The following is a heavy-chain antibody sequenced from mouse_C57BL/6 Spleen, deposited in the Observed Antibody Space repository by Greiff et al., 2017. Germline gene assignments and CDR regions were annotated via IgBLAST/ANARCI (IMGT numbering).Heavy chain of an antibody. D-gene: IGHD3-3*01. CDR1: GYTFTDYE. V-gene: IGHV1-15*01. Sequence: QVQLLQSGAELVRPGASVTLSCKASGYTFTDYEMHWVKQTPVHGLEWIGAIDPETGGTAYNQKFKGKAILTADKSSSKAYMELRSLASEDSAVYYCPRWLYYAMDYWGQGTSVTVSS. CDR2: IDPETGGT. J-gene: IGHJ4*01. CDR3: PRWLYYAMDY.